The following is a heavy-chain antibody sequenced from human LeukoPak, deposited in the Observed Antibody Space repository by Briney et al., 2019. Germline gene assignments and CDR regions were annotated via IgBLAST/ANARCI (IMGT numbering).Heavy chain of an antibody. CDR1: GGPISSYY. D-gene: IGHD1-1*01. Sequence: SGTLCLTCAVSGGPISSYYWSWIRQPPGKGLEWIGYIYYSGSTNYNPSLKSRVTISVDTTKKQFSLKLSSVTAADTAVYYCATKPPHNDGMDVWGQGTTVTVSS. V-gene: IGHV4-59*01. CDR2: IYYSGST. J-gene: IGHJ6*02. CDR3: ATKPPHNDGMDV.